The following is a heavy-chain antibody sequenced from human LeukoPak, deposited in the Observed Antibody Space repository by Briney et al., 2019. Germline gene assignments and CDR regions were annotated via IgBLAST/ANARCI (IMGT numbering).Heavy chain of an antibody. CDR2: ISGSGGST. Sequence: GGSLRLSCAASGFTFSSYAMSWVRQAPGKGLERVSAISGSGGSTYYADSVKGRFTISRDNSKNTLYVQMNSLRAEDTAVYYCAKAQYYYDSSGYSNWFDPWGQGTLVTVSS. D-gene: IGHD3-22*01. CDR3: AKAQYYYDSSGYSNWFDP. J-gene: IGHJ5*02. V-gene: IGHV3-23*01. CDR1: GFTFSSYA.